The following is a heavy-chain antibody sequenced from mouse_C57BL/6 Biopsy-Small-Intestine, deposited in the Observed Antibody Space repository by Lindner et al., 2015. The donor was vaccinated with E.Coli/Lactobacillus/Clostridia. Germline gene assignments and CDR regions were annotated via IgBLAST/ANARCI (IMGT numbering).Heavy chain of an antibody. CDR2: INPNSCH. Sequence: SVKVSCKSSGYSFSSYDIHWVRQAPGQGLHWMGKINPNSCHNLRTGLRGRVTMTRDTSTSTVFLEVSSLTFEDTAVYYCARTSMADRTPDFDYWGQGTLVTVSS. CDR3: ARTSMADRTPDFDY. CDR1: GYSFSSYD. D-gene: IGHD2-13*01. J-gene: IGHJ4*01. V-gene: IGHV1-7*01.